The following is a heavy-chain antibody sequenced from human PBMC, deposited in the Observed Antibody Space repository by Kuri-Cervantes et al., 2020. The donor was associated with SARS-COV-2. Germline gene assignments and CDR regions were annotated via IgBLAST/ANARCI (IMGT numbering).Heavy chain of an antibody. V-gene: IGHV3-21*01. D-gene: IGHD2-2*01. Sequence: GGSLRLSCAASGFIFSSYSMNWVRQAPGKGLEWVSSISSSSSYIYYADSVKGRFTISRDNAKNSLYLQMNSLRAEDTAVYYCARLSDIVVVLAAKKDDAFDIWGQGTMVTVSS. J-gene: IGHJ3*02. CDR2: ISSSSSYI. CDR1: GFIFSSYS. CDR3: ARLSDIVVVLAAKKDDAFDI.